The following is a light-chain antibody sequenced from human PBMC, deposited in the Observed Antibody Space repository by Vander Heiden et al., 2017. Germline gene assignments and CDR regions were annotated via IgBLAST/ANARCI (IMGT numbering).Light chain of an antibody. Sequence: SYVLTQPPSVSVAPGQTATITCGGNKIGSKSVHWYQQKTGQAPILVVHDDSDRPPGIPERFSASNSGNTATLTSSSVGAGDEADYFCQVGDTVRDHFVFGGGTKLTVL. J-gene: IGLJ1*01. CDR3: QVGDTVRDHFV. CDR2: DDS. V-gene: IGLV3-21*02. CDR1: KIGSKS.